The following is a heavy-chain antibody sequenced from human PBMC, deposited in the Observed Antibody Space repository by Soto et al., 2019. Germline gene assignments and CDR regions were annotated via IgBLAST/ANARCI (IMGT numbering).Heavy chain of an antibody. D-gene: IGHD1-26*01. Sequence: QVQLQESGPGLVKPSQTLSLTCSVSGGSINSGGYYWTWIRQHPGKGLEWIGNSFYSGSTSYNPSLKSRLTISIDTSKTHFSLRLTSVTAADTAVYYCARNSVSKKIDFWGQGTLVTVSS. CDR3: ARNSVSKKIDF. CDR1: GGSINSGGYY. J-gene: IGHJ4*02. V-gene: IGHV4-31*03. CDR2: SFYSGST.